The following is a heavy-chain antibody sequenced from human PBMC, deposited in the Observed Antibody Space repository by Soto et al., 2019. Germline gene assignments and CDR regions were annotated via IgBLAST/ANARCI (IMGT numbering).Heavy chain of an antibody. CDR3: ARDGMATVDHYFYGMDV. D-gene: IGHD4-4*01. CDR2: ISANDGET. CDR1: GYFFTSYA. Sequence: QIHLVQSGGEVKKTGASVRVSCKASGYFFTSYAIGWVRQAPGQGLEWMGWISANDGETYYEPKLQDRLTMTTDTSTSTAYMELRSLRSDDTAVYYCARDGMATVDHYFYGMDVWGQGTTVIVSS. J-gene: IGHJ6*02. V-gene: IGHV1-18*01.